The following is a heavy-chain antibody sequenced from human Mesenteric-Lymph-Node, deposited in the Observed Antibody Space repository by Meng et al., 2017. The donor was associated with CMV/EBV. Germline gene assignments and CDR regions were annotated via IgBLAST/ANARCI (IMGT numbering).Heavy chain of an antibody. Sequence: ASVKVSCKASGYTFTSYGISWVRQAPGQGLEWMGWISAYNGNTSYAQKLQGRVTMTTDTSTSTAYMELRSLRSDDTAVYYCARFGRAYYDFWSGYYTQSLFDYWGQGTLVTVSS. CDR3: ARFGRAYYDFWSGYYTQSLFDY. CDR1: GYTFTSYG. CDR2: ISAYNGNT. J-gene: IGHJ4*02. V-gene: IGHV1-18*01. D-gene: IGHD3-3*01.